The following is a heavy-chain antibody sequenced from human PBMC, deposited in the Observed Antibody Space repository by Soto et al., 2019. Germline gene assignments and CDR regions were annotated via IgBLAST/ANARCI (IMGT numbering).Heavy chain of an antibody. CDR3: AKILADMINSYYYGMDV. J-gene: IGHJ6*02. D-gene: IGHD3-22*01. CDR1: GFTFSNYA. Sequence: GGSLRLSCAASGFTFSNYAMSWVRQAPEKGLEWVSAISASGGSTYYADSVKGRFTISRDNFKNTLYLQMNSLRAEHTAVYFCAKILADMINSYYYGMDVCGQVYTVTVSS. CDR2: ISASGGST. V-gene: IGHV3-23*01.